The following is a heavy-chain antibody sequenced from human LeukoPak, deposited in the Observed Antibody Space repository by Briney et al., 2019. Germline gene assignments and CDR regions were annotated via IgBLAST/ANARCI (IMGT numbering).Heavy chain of an antibody. CDR1: GFTFSSYG. CDR2: ISGSGGST. V-gene: IGHV3-23*01. Sequence: GGSLRLSCAASGFTFSSYGMSWVRQAPGKGLEWVSAISGSGGSTYYADSVKGRFTISRDNSKNTLYLQMNSLRAEDTAVYYCAKDSSVVVAATSRLGDDAFDIWGQGTMVTVSS. CDR3: AKDSSVVVAATSRLGDDAFDI. J-gene: IGHJ3*02. D-gene: IGHD2-15*01.